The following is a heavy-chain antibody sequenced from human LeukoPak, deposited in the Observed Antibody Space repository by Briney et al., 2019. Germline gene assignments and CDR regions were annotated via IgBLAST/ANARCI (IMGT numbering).Heavy chain of an antibody. CDR1: GFTFSSYS. V-gene: IGHV3-48*01. Sequence: GGSLRLSCAASGFTFSSYSMNWVRQAPGKGLEWVSYISSSSSTIYYADSVKGRFTISRDNAKNSLYLQMNSLRAEDTAVYSCARDTTAIRPYYFDYWGQGTLVTVSS. CDR2: ISSSSSTI. J-gene: IGHJ4*02. CDR3: ARDTTAIRPYYFDY. D-gene: IGHD2-21*02.